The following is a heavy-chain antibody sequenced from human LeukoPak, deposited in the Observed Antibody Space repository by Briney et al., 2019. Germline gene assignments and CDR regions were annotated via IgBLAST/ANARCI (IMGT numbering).Heavy chain of an antibody. CDR1: GYTFTSYD. CDR3: ARGPLVRLPSSFDP. V-gene: IGHV1-8*01. J-gene: IGHJ5*02. Sequence: GASVKVSCKASGYTFTSYDINWVRQATGQGLEWMGWMNPNSGNTGSAQRFQGRVTMTRDTSRSTAYMDLRSLTSEDTAVYYCARGPLVRLPSSFDPWGQGTLVTVSS. CDR2: MNPNSGNT. D-gene: IGHD3-16*02.